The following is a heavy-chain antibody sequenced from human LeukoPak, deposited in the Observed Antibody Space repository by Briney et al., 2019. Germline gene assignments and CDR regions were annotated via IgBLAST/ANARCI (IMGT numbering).Heavy chain of an antibody. J-gene: IGHJ2*01. CDR3: ARDFRCSGGSCYYWYFDL. CDR1: GFTLSSNY. D-gene: IGHD2-15*01. V-gene: IGHV3-53*01. Sequence: PGGSLRLSCAASGFTLSSNYMSWVRQAPGKGLEWVSVIYSGGSTYYADSVKGRFTISRDKSKNTLYLQMNSLRAEDTAVYYCARDFRCSGGSCYYWYFDLWGRGTLVTVSS. CDR2: IYSGGST.